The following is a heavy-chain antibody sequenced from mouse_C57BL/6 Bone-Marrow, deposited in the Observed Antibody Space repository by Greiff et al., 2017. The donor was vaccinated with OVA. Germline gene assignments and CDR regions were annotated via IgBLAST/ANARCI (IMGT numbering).Heavy chain of an antibody. J-gene: IGHJ3*01. D-gene: IGHD2-4*01. V-gene: IGHV1-76*01. CDR3: ARGLRQAWFAY. Sequence: QVQLKQSGAELVRPGASVKLSCKASGYTFTDYYINWVKQRPGQGLEWIARIYPGSGNTYYNEKFKGKATLTAEKSSSTAYMQLSSLTSEDSAVYFCARGLRQAWFAYWGQGTLVTVSA. CDR1: GYTFTDYY. CDR2: IYPGSGNT.